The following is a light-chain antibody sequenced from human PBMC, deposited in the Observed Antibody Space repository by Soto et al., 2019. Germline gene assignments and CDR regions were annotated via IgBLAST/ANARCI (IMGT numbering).Light chain of an antibody. Sequence: DIQMTQSPGSLSASVGDRVTITCRASQSVGGDLNWYQQKPGKPPNLLIYAASSLQSGVPSRFSGSGSGTHFALTISSLQAEDFATYYCQQIHSIPITFGQGTDWRL. CDR1: QSVGGD. V-gene: IGKV1-39*01. CDR2: AAS. CDR3: QQIHSIPIT. J-gene: IGKJ5*01.